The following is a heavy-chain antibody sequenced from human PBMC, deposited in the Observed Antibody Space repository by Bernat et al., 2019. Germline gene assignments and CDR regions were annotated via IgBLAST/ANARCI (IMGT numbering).Heavy chain of an antibody. CDR2: ISGSGGST. J-gene: IGHJ4*02. V-gene: IGHV3-23*01. CDR1: GFTFSSYA. D-gene: IGHD2-15*01. Sequence: EVQLLESGGVLVQPGGSLRLSCAASGFTFSSYAMSWVRQAPGKGLEWVSGISGSGGSTYSADSVKGRFTISRDNSKNTLYLQMTSLRAEDTAVYYCAKALESGPNGYYFDYWGQGTLVTVSS. CDR3: AKALESGPNGYYFDY.